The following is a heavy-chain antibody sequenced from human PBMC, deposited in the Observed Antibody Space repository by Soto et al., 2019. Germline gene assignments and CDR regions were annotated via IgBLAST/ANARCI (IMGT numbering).Heavy chain of an antibody. CDR2: IIPILGIA. Sequence: SVKVSCKASGGTFSSYTISWVRQAPGQGLEWMGRIIPILGIANYAQKFQGRVTITADKSTSTAYMELSSLRSEDTAVYYCARDHYYDSSGYYWSYWYFDLWGRGTLVTVSS. J-gene: IGHJ2*01. V-gene: IGHV1-69*02. CDR1: GGTFSSYT. D-gene: IGHD3-22*01. CDR3: ARDHYYDSSGYYWSYWYFDL.